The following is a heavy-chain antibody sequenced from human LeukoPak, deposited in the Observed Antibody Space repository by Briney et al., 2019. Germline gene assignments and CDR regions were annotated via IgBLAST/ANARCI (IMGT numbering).Heavy chain of an antibody. Sequence: SVKVSCKASGGTFSSYAISWVRQAPGQGLEWMGGIIPIFGTANYAQKFQGRVTITADESTSTAYMELSSLRSEDTAMYYCARTSYSYHSSGWTSLPDYWGQGTLVTVSS. CDR3: ARTSYSYHSSGWTSLPDY. CDR1: GGTFSSYA. D-gene: IGHD6-19*01. V-gene: IGHV1-69*13. J-gene: IGHJ4*02. CDR2: IIPIFGTA.